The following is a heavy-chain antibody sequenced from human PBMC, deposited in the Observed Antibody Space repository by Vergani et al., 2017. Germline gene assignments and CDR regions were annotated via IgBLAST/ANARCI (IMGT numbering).Heavy chain of an antibody. CDR2: IRSKIDGGTA. CDR1: GFAVNNAW. J-gene: IGHJ5*02. CDR3: TTDSTHLXRSGHSYLNWFVP. D-gene: IGHD2-15*01. Sequence: EVQVVESGGGLVKPGGSLRLSCAASGFAVNNAWMNWVRQPPGKGLEWVGRIRSKIDGGTAEYSAHVTGRFPNSRADSENTVYLLMNSLTTEATAVYYCTTDSTHLXRSGHSYLNWFVPWGQGTVVTVST. V-gene: IGHV3-15*01.